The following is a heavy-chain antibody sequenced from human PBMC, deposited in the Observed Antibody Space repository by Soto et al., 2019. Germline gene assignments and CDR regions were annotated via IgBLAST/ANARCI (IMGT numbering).Heavy chain of an antibody. Sequence: EVQLVESGGGLVQPGGSRRLSCAASGFTVSSNYRSWVRQAPGKGLEWVSVIYSGGSTYYADSVKGRFTISRDNSKNTLYLQMNSLRDEDTAVYYCARSRMVYAISWFDPWGQGTLVTVSS. D-gene: IGHD2-8*01. CDR3: ARSRMVYAISWFDP. V-gene: IGHV3-66*01. CDR1: GFTVSSNY. CDR2: IYSGGST. J-gene: IGHJ5*02.